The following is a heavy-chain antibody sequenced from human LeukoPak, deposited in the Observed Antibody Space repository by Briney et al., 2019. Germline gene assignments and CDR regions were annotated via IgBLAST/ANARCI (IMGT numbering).Heavy chain of an antibody. CDR2: INHSGST. CDR1: GGSFSGYY. CDR3: ARSQQREDYVPNYFDY. J-gene: IGHJ4*02. V-gene: IGHV4-34*01. D-gene: IGHD4-17*01. Sequence: SETLSLTCAVYGGSFSGYYWTWIRQPPGKGLEWIGEINHSGSTNYNPSLKSRVTISVDTSKNQFSLKLSSVTAADTAVYYCARSQQREDYVPNYFDYWGQGTLVAVSS.